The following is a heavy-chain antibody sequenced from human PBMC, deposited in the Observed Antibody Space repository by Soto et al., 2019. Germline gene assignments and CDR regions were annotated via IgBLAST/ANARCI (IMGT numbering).Heavy chain of an antibody. CDR1: GGSISSSNW. D-gene: IGHD2-2*01. J-gene: IGHJ6*02. CDR3: AREGYCISTSCYGRGVYGMDV. V-gene: IGHV4-4*02. CDR2: IYHSGST. Sequence: PSETLSLTCAVSGGSISSSNWLSWVRQPPGKGLEWIGEIYHSGSTNYNPSLKSRVTISVDKSKNQFSLKLSSVTAADTAVYYCAREGYCISTSCYGRGVYGMDVWGQGTTVTVS.